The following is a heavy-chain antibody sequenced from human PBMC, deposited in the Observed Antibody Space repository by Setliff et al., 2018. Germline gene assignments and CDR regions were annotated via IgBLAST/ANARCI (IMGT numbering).Heavy chain of an antibody. Sequence: GASLKISCAASGFTFSSFAMTWVRQAPGRGLQWVSVINDSAGSTYYADSVKGRFTISRDNSKNTLYLQMNSLRAEDTAFYYCAKDLTQHNYWGQGTLVTVSS. V-gene: IGHV3-23*01. J-gene: IGHJ4*02. CDR1: GFTFSSFA. CDR2: INDSAGST. CDR3: AKDLTQHNY. D-gene: IGHD2-21*01.